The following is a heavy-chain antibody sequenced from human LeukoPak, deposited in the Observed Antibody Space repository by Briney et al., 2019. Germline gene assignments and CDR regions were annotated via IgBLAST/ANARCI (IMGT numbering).Heavy chain of an antibody. CDR3: AKYGSGSYYNVNFDY. J-gene: IGHJ4*02. Sequence: PGGSLRLSCAASGFTFSSYSMNWVRQAPGKGLEWVSAISGSGGSTYYADSVKGRFTISRDNSKNTLYLQMNSLRAEDTAVYYCAKYGSGSYYNVNFDYWGQGTLVTVSS. V-gene: IGHV3-23*01. CDR1: GFTFSSYS. CDR2: ISGSGGST. D-gene: IGHD3-10*01.